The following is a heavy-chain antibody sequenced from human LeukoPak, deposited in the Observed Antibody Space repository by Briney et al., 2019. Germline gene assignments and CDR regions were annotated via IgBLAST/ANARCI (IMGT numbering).Heavy chain of an antibody. D-gene: IGHD3-22*01. V-gene: IGHV5-51*01. CDR1: GYSFTSYW. CDR3: SGHEYFHH. J-gene: IGHJ1*01. CDR2: IYPGDSDT. Sequence: PGESLKISCKGSGYSFTSYWIGWVRQMPGIGLEWMGIIYPGDSDTRYSPSFQGQVTISADKSISTAYLQWSSLKASDTAMYDGSGHEYFHHWGQGTLVTVSS.